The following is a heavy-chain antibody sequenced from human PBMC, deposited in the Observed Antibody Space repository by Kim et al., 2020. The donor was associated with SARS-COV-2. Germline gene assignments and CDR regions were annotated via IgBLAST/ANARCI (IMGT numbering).Heavy chain of an antibody. CDR3: AREGMYYLVVI. CDR2: T. Sequence: TYYNPSLKSRVTISVDTSKSQCSLKLSSVTAADTAVYYCAREGMYYLVVIWGQGTMVTVSS. V-gene: IGHV4-31*02. J-gene: IGHJ3*02. D-gene: IGHD2-8*01.